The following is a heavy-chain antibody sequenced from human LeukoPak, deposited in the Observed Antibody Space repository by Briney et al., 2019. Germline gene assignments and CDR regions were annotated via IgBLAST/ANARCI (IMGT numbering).Heavy chain of an antibody. J-gene: IGHJ6*02. CDR3: ARDRRGYDSSGYHQYGMDV. Sequence: GGSLRLSCAASGFTVSSNHMSWVRQAPGKGLEWVSVIYSGGSTYYADSVKGRFTISRDNSKNTLYLQMNSLRAEDTAVYYCARDRRGYDSSGYHQYGMDVWGQGTTVTVSS. CDR1: GFTVSSNH. V-gene: IGHV3-66*02. D-gene: IGHD3-22*01. CDR2: IYSGGST.